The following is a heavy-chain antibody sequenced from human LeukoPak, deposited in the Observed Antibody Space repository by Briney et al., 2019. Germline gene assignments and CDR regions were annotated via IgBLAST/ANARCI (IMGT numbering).Heavy chain of an antibody. CDR1: GYTLTDYY. CDR2: INPNSGDT. V-gene: IGHV1-2*02. Sequence: EASVKVSCKASGYTLTDYYIHWVRQAPGQGPEWLGWINPNSGDTYYAPKFQGRVTVTRDTSFSTAYLELSGLTPDDTAVYYCAREEQYRNYFDHWGQGTLVTVSS. J-gene: IGHJ4*02. D-gene: IGHD1/OR15-1a*01. CDR3: AREEQYRNYFDH.